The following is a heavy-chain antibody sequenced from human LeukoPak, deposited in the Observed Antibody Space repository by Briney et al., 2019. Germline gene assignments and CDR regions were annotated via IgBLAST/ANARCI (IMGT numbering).Heavy chain of an antibody. CDR3: ARGGDYYDSRTVSIY. Sequence: GASVKVSCKASGYTFTSYGISWVRQAPGQGLEWMGWISAYNGNTNYAQKFQGRVTMTRDTSISTAYMELSRLRSDDTAVYYCARGGDYYDSRTVSIYWGQGTLVTVSS. J-gene: IGHJ4*02. CDR2: ISAYNGNT. D-gene: IGHD3-22*01. CDR1: GYTFTSYG. V-gene: IGHV1-18*01.